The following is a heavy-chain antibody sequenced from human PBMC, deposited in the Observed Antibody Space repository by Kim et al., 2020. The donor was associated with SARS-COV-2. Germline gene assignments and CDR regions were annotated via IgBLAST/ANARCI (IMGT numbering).Heavy chain of an antibody. Sequence: YYADSSKGRFPISRDNSKTTLYLQMNSRRAEDTAVYYCAKDEPPGAAFDYWGQGTLVTVSS. V-gene: IGHV3-23*01. J-gene: IGHJ4*02. D-gene: IGHD3-10*01. CDR3: AKDEPPGAAFDY.